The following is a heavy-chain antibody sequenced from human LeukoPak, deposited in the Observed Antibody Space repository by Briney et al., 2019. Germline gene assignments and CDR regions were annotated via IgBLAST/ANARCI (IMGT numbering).Heavy chain of an antibody. J-gene: IGHJ6*02. CDR3: AREDRRPSGYYYYYGMDV. CDR2: IIPILGIA. V-gene: IGHV1-69*04. Sequence: SVKVSCKASGGAFSSYAISWVRQAPGQGLEWMGRIIPILGIANYAQKFQGRVTITADKSTSTAYMELSSLRSEDTAVYYCAREDRRPSGYYYYYGMDVWGQGTTVTVSS. CDR1: GGAFSSYA.